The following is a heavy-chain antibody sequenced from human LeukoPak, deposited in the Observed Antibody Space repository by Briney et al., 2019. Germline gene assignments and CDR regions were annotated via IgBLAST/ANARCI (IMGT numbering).Heavy chain of an antibody. J-gene: IGHJ6*02. CDR3: ARHTVRYSSSFYYYYYGMDV. CDR2: IYYSGST. Sequence: SETLSLTCTVSGGSISSYYWSWIRQPPGKGLEWIGYIYYSGSTNYNPSLKSRVTISVDTSKNQFSLKLSSVTAADTAVYYCARHTVRYSSSFYYYYYGMDVWGQGTTVTVSS. V-gene: IGHV4-59*08. CDR1: GGSISSYY. D-gene: IGHD6-13*01.